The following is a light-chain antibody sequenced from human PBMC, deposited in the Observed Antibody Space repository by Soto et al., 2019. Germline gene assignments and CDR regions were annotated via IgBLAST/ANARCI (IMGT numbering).Light chain of an antibody. CDR1: QTISSW. Sequence: DIQMTQTPSTLSASVGDTVTVTCRASQTISSWLAWYQQKPGKAPKLLIYKASTLETGVPSRFSGSASGTEFTLTISSLQPDDFATYYCQQYETASRTFGQGTKVEL. J-gene: IGKJ1*01. CDR2: KAS. V-gene: IGKV1-5*03. CDR3: QQYETASRT.